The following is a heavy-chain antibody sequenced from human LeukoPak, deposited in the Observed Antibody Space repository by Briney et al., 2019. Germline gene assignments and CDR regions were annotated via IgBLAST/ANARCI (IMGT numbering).Heavy chain of an antibody. J-gene: IGHJ4*02. CDR3: TKGPQVGSGYHPDY. D-gene: IGHD3-22*01. Sequence: PGGSLRLSCAASGFTLSSYAMSWVRHAPGKGLEWVSGISGSGGDTYYADSVKGRFTISRDNSKNTLYLQMNSLRAEYTAVYYCTKGPQVGSGYHPDYWGQGTLVTVSS. CDR1: GFTLSSYA. CDR2: ISGSGGDT. V-gene: IGHV3-23*01.